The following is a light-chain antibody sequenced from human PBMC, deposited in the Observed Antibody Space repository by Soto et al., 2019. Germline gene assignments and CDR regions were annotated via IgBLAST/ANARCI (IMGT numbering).Light chain of an antibody. J-gene: IGLJ1*01. CDR2: EVS. V-gene: IGLV2-14*01. CDR1: SSDVGGYNY. CDR3: SSYTSSTTYNYV. Sequence: QSELTQPASVSGSPGQSITISCTGTSSDVGGYNYVSWYQQHPGKAPKLMIYEVSNRPSGVSNRFSGSKSGNTASLTISGLQAEDEADYYCSSYTSSTTYNYVFGTGTKVTVL.